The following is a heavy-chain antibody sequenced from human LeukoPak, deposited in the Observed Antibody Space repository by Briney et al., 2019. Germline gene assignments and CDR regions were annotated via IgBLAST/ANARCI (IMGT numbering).Heavy chain of an antibody. Sequence: PGGSLRLSCAASGFTFSSYWIHWVRQAPGKGLVWVSRINSDGSSTSYADSVKGRFTISRDNAKNTLYLQMNSLRAEDTAVYYCAKRGRAYYYDSSGHDYWGQGTLVTVSS. J-gene: IGHJ4*02. CDR1: GFTFSSYW. V-gene: IGHV3-74*01. CDR3: AKRGRAYYYDSSGHDY. CDR2: INSDGSST. D-gene: IGHD3-22*01.